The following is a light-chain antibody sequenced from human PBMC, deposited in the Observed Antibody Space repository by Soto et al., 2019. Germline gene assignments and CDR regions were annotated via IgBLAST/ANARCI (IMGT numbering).Light chain of an antibody. V-gene: IGKV3-20*01. CDR1: QSVSSG. CDR3: QQYSSSPLT. CDR2: GAS. Sequence: IVLSQSPATPSLCPGERATLSCRAGQSVSSGLAWYQQKPGQTPRLLIYGASNRATGIPDRFSGSGSGTDFTLTISRLEPEDFAVYYCQQYSSSPLTFGGGTKV. J-gene: IGKJ4*01.